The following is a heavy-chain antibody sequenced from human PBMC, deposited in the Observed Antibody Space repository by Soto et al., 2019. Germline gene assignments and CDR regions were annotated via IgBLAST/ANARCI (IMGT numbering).Heavy chain of an antibody. CDR1: GFTFSSYW. CDR3: ARRLSGDDPLTA. V-gene: IGHV3-7*01. Sequence: GGSLRLSCAASGFTFSSYWVSWVRQAPGKGLEWVANIKQDGSEKYYVDSVKGRFTISRDNAKNSLYLQMNSLRAEDTAVYYCARRLSGDDPLTAWGQGTLVTVSS. J-gene: IGHJ5*02. CDR2: IKQDGSEK. D-gene: IGHD3-16*01.